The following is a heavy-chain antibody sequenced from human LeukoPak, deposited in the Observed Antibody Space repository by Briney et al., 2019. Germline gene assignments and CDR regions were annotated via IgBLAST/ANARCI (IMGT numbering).Heavy chain of an antibody. J-gene: IGHJ4*02. CDR3: ARAPDGQQSLYDY. Sequence: SETLSLTCAVYGGSFSGYYWSWIRQPPGKGLEWIGEINHSGSTNYNPSLKSRVTISVDTSKNQFSLKLSSVTAADMAVYYCARAPDGQQSLYDYWGQGTLVTVSS. V-gene: IGHV4-34*01. CDR1: GGSFSGYY. D-gene: IGHD6-19*01. CDR2: INHSGST.